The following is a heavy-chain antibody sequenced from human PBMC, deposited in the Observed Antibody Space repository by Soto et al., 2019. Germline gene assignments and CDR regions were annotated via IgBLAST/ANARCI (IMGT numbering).Heavy chain of an antibody. D-gene: IGHD1-1*01. V-gene: IGHV3-30-3*01. J-gene: IGHJ6*02. CDR1: GFTFSNNA. CDR3: ARATTTSAFSAMDV. Sequence: QVQLVESGGGVVQPGRSLRLSCAASGFTFSNNAMDWVRQAPGKGLEWVAVISYDGSNKYIAESVKGRFTISRDNSNNTLFLQMNSLRAEDTAVYYCARATTTSAFSAMDVWGQGTTVTVSS. CDR2: ISYDGSNK.